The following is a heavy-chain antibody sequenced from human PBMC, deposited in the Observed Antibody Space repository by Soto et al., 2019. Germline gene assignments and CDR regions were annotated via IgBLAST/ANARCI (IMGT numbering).Heavy chain of an antibody. J-gene: IGHJ3*02. CDR2: ISSDGSVA. D-gene: IGHD5-12*01. CDR3: ASAVANTRNGLDI. Sequence: GGSLRLSCAASGFTFSSYAMSWVRQAPGKGLVWVSRISSDGSVATYADSVKGRFTISRDNAKNTLYLQMNSLRAEDTAVYYCASAVANTRNGLDIWGQGTMVT. V-gene: IGHV3-74*01. CDR1: GFTFSSYA.